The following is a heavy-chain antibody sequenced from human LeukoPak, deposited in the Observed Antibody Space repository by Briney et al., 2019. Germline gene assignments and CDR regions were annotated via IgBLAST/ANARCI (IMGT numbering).Heavy chain of an antibody. D-gene: IGHD4-23*01. J-gene: IGHJ4*02. CDR3: ARGDYAGNIARD. CDR2: IIPMLGTA. Sequence: SVKVSCKASGGSFRSYVFSWVRKAPGQGLEWMGGIIPMLGTANYAQKFQGRVTITTDESTSTAYMEVSSLKSEDTAVYYCARGDYAGNIARDWGQGTLVTVSS. CDR1: GGSFRSYV. V-gene: IGHV1-69*05.